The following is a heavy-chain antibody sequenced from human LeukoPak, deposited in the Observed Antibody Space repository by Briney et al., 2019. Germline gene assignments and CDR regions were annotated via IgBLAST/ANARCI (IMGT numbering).Heavy chain of an antibody. Sequence: ASVKVSCKASGYTFTNYYIHWVRQAPGQGLEWMGIINPGGRSTSYAQKFQGRVTMTRDTSTSTVYMELSSLRSEDTAVYYCAREIGPIQLHLWGSAFDYGGQGTLVTVSS. J-gene: IGHJ4*02. CDR2: INPGGRST. CDR1: GYTFTNYY. CDR3: AREIGPIQLHLWGSAFDY. D-gene: IGHD5-24*01. V-gene: IGHV1-46*01.